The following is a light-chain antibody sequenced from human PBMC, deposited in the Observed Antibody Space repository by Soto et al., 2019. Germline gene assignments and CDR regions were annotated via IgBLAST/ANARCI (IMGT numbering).Light chain of an antibody. J-gene: IGKJ1*01. V-gene: IGKV1-5*01. CDR1: QTISFS. Sequence: DIQMPKSHSTMSASVGARFTITCRASQTISFSLAWYQQKPGKANKLLIYDASTLQSGVPSRFSGSESGTEFILTISGLQPDEFATYYCKQYHGYSLTVGQGTKVDIK. CDR2: DAS. CDR3: KQYHGYSLT.